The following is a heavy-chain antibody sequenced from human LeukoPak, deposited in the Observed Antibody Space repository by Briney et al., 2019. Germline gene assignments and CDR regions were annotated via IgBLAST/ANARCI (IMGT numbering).Heavy chain of an antibody. Sequence: ASVKVSCKASGYTFTSYGISWVRQAPGQGLEWMGWISAYNGNTNYAQKLQGRVTMTRNTSISTAYMELSSLRSEDTAVYYCARGFRWLQGRRTFDYWGQGTLVTVSS. D-gene: IGHD5-24*01. CDR2: ISAYNGNT. J-gene: IGHJ4*02. V-gene: IGHV1-18*01. CDR1: GYTFTSYG. CDR3: ARGFRWLQGRRTFDY.